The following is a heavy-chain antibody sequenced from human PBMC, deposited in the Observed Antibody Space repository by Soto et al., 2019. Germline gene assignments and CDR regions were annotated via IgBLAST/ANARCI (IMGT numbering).Heavy chain of an antibody. CDR3: TRVRASYFDH. CDR2: ARNKANSYTT. Sequence: GGSLRLSCAASGFTFSDHYMDWVRQAPGKGLEWVGRARNKANSYTTEYAASVKGRFTISRDDSKNSLYLQMNSLKTEDTAVYYCTRVRASYFDHWGQGALVIVSS. V-gene: IGHV3-72*01. CDR1: GFTFSDHY. J-gene: IGHJ4*02.